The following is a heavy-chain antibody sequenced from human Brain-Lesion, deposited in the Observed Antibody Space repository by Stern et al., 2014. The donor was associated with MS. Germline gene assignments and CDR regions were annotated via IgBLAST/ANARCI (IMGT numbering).Heavy chain of an antibody. V-gene: IGHV1-24*01. CDR2: FDPEDGKT. CDR1: GYTLTDLY. Sequence: VQLVESGAEVKKPGASVKVSCKVSGYTLTDLYMHLVRQAPRKWLEWMGGFDPEDGKTIYAQKFQGIVTMTEDTSTDTAYMELSSLRSEDTAVYYCATLSPGAGGNYYRHFDYWGQGTLVTVSA. D-gene: IGHD1-26*01. J-gene: IGHJ4*02. CDR3: ATLSPGAGGNYYRHFDY.